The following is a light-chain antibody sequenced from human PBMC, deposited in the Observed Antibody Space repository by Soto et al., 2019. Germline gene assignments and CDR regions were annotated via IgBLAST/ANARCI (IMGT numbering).Light chain of an antibody. CDR2: GAS. V-gene: IGKV3-15*01. CDR1: QSVSSK. CDR3: QQYNNWPHT. J-gene: IGKJ2*01. Sequence: EIVMTQSPATLSVSPGERATLSCRASQSVSSKLAWFQQKPGQAPRLLIYGASTRATGIPARFSGSGSGTEFTLTINSLQPEDFAVCYCQQYNNWPHTFGQGTKLEIK.